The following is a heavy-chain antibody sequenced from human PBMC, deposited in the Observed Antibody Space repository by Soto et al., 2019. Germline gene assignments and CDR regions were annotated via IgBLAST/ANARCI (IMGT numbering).Heavy chain of an antibody. CDR3: ARGNYDFWSGYSTRYYYYYMDV. Sequence: ASVKVSCKSSGYTFTSYDINWVRQATGQGLEWMGWMNPNSGNTGYAQKFQGRVTMTRNTSISTAYMELSSLRSEDTAVYYCARGNYDFWSGYSTRYYYYYMDVWGKGTTVTV. CDR2: MNPNSGNT. J-gene: IGHJ6*03. D-gene: IGHD3-3*01. V-gene: IGHV1-8*01. CDR1: GYTFTSYD.